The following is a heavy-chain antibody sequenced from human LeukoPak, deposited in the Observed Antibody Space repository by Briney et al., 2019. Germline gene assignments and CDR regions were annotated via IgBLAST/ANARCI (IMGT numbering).Heavy chain of an antibody. CDR1: GYSISIAYY. V-gene: IGHV4-38-2*01. CDR2: IFRGGST. D-gene: IGHD3-3*01. CDR3: ARYDSRGSGSTQLEY. J-gene: IGHJ4*02. Sequence: PSETLSLTCAVSGYSISIAYYWGWIRQPPGKELEWIGRIFRGGSTSYNPSLMSRLNMSMDTSKNQFSLQLTSVTAADTAVYYCARYDSRGSGSTQLEYWGQGILVTISS.